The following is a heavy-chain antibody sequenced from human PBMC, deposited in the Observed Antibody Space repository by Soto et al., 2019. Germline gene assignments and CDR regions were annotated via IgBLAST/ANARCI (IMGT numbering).Heavy chain of an antibody. V-gene: IGHV3-30*03. Sequence: QVQLVESGGGVVQPGRTLRLSCAASGVTFSHYGIHWVRQAPGKGLEWLAVISYDGSTKPYSDSVKGRFTVSRDDSQNPLYLQMPSLRAVDTGVYFCARNSGKYLGATDHWCQGTLVTVSS. CDR3: ARNSGKYLGATDH. CDR2: ISYDGSTK. CDR1: GVTFSHYG. D-gene: IGHD1-26*01. J-gene: IGHJ4*02.